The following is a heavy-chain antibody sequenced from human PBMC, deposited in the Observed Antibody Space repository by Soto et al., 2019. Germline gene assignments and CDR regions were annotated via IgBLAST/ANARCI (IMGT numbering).Heavy chain of an antibody. CDR3: ARDLRGGGDSAAFDI. Sequence: PGGSLRLSCAASGFTFSSYSMNWVRQAPGKGLEWVSSISSSSSYIYYADSVKGRFTISRDNAKNSLYLQMNSLRAEDTAVYYCARDLRGGGDSAAFDIWGQGTMVTVSS. CDR2: ISSSSSYI. V-gene: IGHV3-21*01. J-gene: IGHJ3*02. CDR1: GFTFSSYS. D-gene: IGHD2-21*01.